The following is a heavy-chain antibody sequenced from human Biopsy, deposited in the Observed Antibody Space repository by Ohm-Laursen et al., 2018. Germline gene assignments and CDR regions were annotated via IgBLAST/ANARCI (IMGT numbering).Heavy chain of an antibody. CDR3: ARFDSDSSGLFDY. CDR1: GFSLSTSAVG. V-gene: IGHV2-5*02. Sequence: PTQTLTLTYSFTGFSLSTSAVGVGWIRQPPGKALEWLALIHWDDDARYSPSLKTRLTIAKDNSKNQVVLTMTNMDPVDTATYYGARFDSDSSGLFDYWGQGTLVTVSS. J-gene: IGHJ4*02. D-gene: IGHD6-6*01. CDR2: IHWDDDA.